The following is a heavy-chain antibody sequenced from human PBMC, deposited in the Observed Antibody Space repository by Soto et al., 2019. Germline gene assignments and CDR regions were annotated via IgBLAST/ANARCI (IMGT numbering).Heavy chain of an antibody. D-gene: IGHD1-26*01. Sequence: SETLSLTCTVSGGSISSYYWSWIRQPPGKGLEWIGYIYYSGSTNYNPSLKSRVTISVDTSKNQFSLKLSSVTAADTAVYYCARGGLIVGATRPDDAFDIWGQGTMVTVSS. J-gene: IGHJ3*02. CDR3: ARGGLIVGATRPDDAFDI. V-gene: IGHV4-59*01. CDR2: IYYSGST. CDR1: GGSISSYY.